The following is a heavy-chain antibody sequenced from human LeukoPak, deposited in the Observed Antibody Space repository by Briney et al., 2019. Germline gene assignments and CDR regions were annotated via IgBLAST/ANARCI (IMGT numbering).Heavy chain of an antibody. Sequence: SETLSLTGTGTGGSISRYYWSWIRQPPRKGLDGIGYIYYTGSTNYNPSLKSRVTISVDTSKNQFSLKLSSVTAADTPVYYCARGTDNIVGATYDYWGQGTLVTVSS. CDR1: GGSISRYY. CDR2: IYYTGST. D-gene: IGHD1-26*01. J-gene: IGHJ4*02. V-gene: IGHV4-59*01. CDR3: ARGTDNIVGATYDY.